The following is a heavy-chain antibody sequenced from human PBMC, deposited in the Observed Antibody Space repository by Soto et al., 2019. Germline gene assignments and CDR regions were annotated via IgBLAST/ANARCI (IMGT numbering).Heavy chain of an antibody. V-gene: IGHV1-8*01. D-gene: IGHD3-3*01. Sequence: ASVKVSCKASGYTFTSYDINWVRQATGQGLQWMGWMNASSGNTGYAQKFQGRVTMTRDMSISTAYMELSSLRSEDTAVYYCAGGAYYDFWSGENWFDPWGQGTLVTVSS. J-gene: IGHJ5*02. CDR3: AGGAYYDFWSGENWFDP. CDR2: MNASSGNT. CDR1: GYTFTSYD.